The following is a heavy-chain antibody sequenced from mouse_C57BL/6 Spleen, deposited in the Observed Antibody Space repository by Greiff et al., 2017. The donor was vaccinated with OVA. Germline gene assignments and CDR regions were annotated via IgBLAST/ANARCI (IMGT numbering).Heavy chain of an antibody. CDR2: IDPSDSET. CDR3: TRRWYNSGYVGV. CDR1: GYTFTSYW. Sequence: QVQLQQPGAELVRPGSSVKLSCKASGYTFTSYWMHWVKQRPIQGLEWIGNIDPSDSETHYNQKFKDKATLTVDKSSSTAYMQLSSLTSEDSAVYYCTRRWYNSGYVGVWGTGPTVTV. V-gene: IGHV1-52*01. J-gene: IGHJ1*03. D-gene: IGHD1-3*01.